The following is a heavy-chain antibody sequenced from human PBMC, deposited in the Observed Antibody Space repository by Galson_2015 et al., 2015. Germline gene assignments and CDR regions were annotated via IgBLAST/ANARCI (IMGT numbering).Heavy chain of an antibody. CDR2: IKSKTDDGTT. D-gene: IGHD5-18*01. CDR1: GFTFSNAW. V-gene: IGHV3-15*01. J-gene: IGHJ4*02. CDR3: TTGGYSYGLDY. Sequence: SLRLSCAASGFTFSNAWVSWVRQAPGKGLEWVGRIKSKTDDGTTDYTAPVKGRFTISRDDSKNTLYLQMNSLKTEDTAVYYCTTGGYSYGLDYWGQGTLVTVSS.